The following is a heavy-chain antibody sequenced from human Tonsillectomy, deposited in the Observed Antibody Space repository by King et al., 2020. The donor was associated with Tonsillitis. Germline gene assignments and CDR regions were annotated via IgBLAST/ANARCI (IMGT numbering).Heavy chain of an antibody. Sequence: EVQLVESGGGLVQPGGSLRLSCAVSEFTFSSYAMTWVRQAPGKGLEWVSAISGSAGSTYYADSVKGRFTISRDNSKNTLYLQMNSLRAEDTAVYYCAKLGFSSGWYGYFDYWGQGTLVTVSS. CDR1: EFTFSSYA. J-gene: IGHJ4*02. D-gene: IGHD6-19*01. CDR2: ISGSAGST. V-gene: IGHV3-23*04. CDR3: AKLGFSSGWYGYFDY.